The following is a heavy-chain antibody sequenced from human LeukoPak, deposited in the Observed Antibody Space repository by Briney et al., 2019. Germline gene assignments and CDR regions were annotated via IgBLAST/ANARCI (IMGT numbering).Heavy chain of an antibody. CDR2: ISYDANTK. V-gene: IGHV3-30-3*01. Sequence: PGGSLRLSCAASGFTFRDYALHWVRQAPGKGLEWVAVISYDANTKYADSVKGRFTISRDNAKSTLFLQMSSLRAEDTAVYYCARDFKTEDGYNTYYFDYWGQGTLVTVSS. CDR3: ARDFKTEDGYNTYYFDY. CDR1: GFTFRDYA. J-gene: IGHJ4*02. D-gene: IGHD5-24*01.